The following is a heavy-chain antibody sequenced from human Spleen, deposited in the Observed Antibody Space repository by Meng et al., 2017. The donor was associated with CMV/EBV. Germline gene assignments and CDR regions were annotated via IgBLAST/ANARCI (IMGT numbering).Heavy chain of an antibody. Sequence: GESLKISCAASGFTFSSYDMHWVRQATGKGLEWVSAIGTAGDTYYPGSVKGRFTISRENAKSSLYLQMNILRAGDTAVYYCARGPRYYYDSGSYANYGMDVWGQGTTVTVS. CDR3: ARGPRYYYDSGSYANYGMDV. CDR2: IGTAGDT. D-gene: IGHD3-10*01. CDR1: GFTFSSYD. V-gene: IGHV3-13*01. J-gene: IGHJ6*02.